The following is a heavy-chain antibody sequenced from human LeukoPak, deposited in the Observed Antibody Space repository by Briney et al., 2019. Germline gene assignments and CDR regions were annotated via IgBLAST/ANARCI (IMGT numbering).Heavy chain of an antibody. J-gene: IGHJ4*02. CDR1: GFTYDDYA. Sequence: GGSLRLSCAASGFTYDDYAMHWVRQAPGKGLEWVSGISWNSGSIGYADSVKGRFTISRDNAKNSLYLQMNSLRAEDTALYYCATPAAGTEYYFDYWGQGTLVTVSS. D-gene: IGHD6-13*01. CDR3: ATPAAGTEYYFDY. V-gene: IGHV3-9*01. CDR2: ISWNSGSI.